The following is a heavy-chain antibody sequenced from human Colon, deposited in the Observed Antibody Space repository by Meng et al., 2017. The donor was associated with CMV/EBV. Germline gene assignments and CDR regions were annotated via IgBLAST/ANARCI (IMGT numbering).Heavy chain of an antibody. CDR1: NFMFNNFW. J-gene: IGHJ1*01. D-gene: IGHD3-16*01. Sequence: GESLKISCAASNFMFNNFWMNWVRQAPGKGLEWVANIKSDGSEKYYVDSVKGRFTISRDNTKNLLYLQMNSLRVEDTAVYFCSRGHYDPAWGHGTLVTVSS. CDR3: SRGHYDPA. V-gene: IGHV3-7*04. CDR2: IKSDGSEK.